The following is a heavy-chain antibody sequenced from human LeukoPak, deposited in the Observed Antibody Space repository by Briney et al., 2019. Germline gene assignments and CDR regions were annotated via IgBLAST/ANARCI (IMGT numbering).Heavy chain of an antibody. V-gene: IGHV4-4*07. Sequence: PSETLSLICTVSGGSIVSHYWNWIRQPAGRGLEWIGRFYASGTTNTSPSLKSRVTMSVDTSKNQFSLKLSSVTAADTAVYYCARGGSSGYYYYMDVWGKGTTVTVSS. CDR1: GGSIVSHY. D-gene: IGHD3-22*01. CDR3: ARGGSSGYYYYMDV. CDR2: FYASGTT. J-gene: IGHJ6*03.